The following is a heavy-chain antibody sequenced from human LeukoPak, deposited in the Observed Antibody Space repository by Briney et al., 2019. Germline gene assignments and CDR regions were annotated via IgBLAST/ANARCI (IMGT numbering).Heavy chain of an antibody. CDR1: GYTFTSYG. CDR3: ARGPRNDFWSGYPYYYYYGMDV. CDR2: ISAYNGNT. Sequence: ASVKVSCKASGYTFTSYGISWVRQAPGQGLEWMGWISAYNGNTNYAQKLQGRVTMTTDTSTSTAYIELRSLRSDDTAVYYCARGPRNDFWSGYPYYYYYGMDVWGQGTTVTVSS. J-gene: IGHJ6*02. V-gene: IGHV1-18*01. D-gene: IGHD3-3*01.